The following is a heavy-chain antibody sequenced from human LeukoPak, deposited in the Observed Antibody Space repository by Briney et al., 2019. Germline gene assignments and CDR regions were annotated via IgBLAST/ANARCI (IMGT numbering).Heavy chain of an antibody. V-gene: IGHV1-2*02. CDR3: ARDAYYDFWSAAGAFDI. Sequence: GASVKVSCKASGYTFTGYYMHWVRQARGQGLEWMGWINPNSGGTNYAQKFQGRVTMTRDTSISTAYMELSRLRSDDTAVYYCARDAYYDFWSAAGAFDIWGQGTMVTVSS. J-gene: IGHJ3*02. CDR1: GYTFTGYY. CDR2: INPNSGGT. D-gene: IGHD3-3*01.